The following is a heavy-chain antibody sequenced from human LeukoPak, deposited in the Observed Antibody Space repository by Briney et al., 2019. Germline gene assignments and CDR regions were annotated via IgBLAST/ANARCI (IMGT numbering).Heavy chain of an antibody. CDR1: GFTFGDYD. J-gene: IGHJ6*02. CDR2: IRSKAYGGTT. V-gene: IGHV3-49*04. Sequence: PGGSLRLSCTASGFTFGDYDMSWVRQAPGKGLEWVRFIRSKAYGGTTEYAASVKGRFTISRDDSKSIAYLQMNSLKTEDTAVYYCTREYDYGDYYYGMDVWGQGTTVTVSS. D-gene: IGHD4-17*01. CDR3: TREYDYGDYYYGMDV.